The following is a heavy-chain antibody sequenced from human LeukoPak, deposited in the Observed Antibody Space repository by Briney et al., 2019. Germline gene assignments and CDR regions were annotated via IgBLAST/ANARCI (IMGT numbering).Heavy chain of an antibody. CDR1: GESFSGYY. Sequence: NPSETLSLTCAVYGESFSGYYWSWIRQPPGKGLEWIGEINQSGTTNYNPSLKSRVTISIDTSKNQFSLKLSSVTAADTAVYYCASSRGYSSSLWYYYMDVWGKGTTVTVSS. D-gene: IGHD6-13*01. J-gene: IGHJ6*03. CDR2: INQSGTT. V-gene: IGHV4-34*01. CDR3: ASSRGYSSSLWYYYMDV.